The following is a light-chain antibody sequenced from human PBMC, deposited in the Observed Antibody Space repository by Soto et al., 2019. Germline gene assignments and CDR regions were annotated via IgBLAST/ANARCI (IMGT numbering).Light chain of an antibody. CDR1: SSDVGGYNY. CDR3: GSYAGSNIVI. V-gene: IGLV2-8*01. J-gene: IGLJ2*01. Sequence: QSALTQPPSASGSPGQSVTISCTGTSSDVGGYNYVSWYQQHPGKAPKLMIYEVSKRPSGVPDRFSGSKSGNTASLTVSGLQAEDEAAYYCGSYAGSNIVIFGGGTQLTVL. CDR2: EVS.